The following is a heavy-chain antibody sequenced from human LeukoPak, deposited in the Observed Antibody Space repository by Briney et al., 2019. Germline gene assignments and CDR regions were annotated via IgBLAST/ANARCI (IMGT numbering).Heavy chain of an antibody. CDR1: GFTFSSYA. V-gene: IGHV3-30-3*01. CDR3: ARGVGKVGATRIQFGY. J-gene: IGHJ4*02. D-gene: IGHD1-26*01. CDR2: ISYDGSNK. Sequence: GGSLRLSCAASGFTFSSYAMHWVRQAPGKGLEWVAVISYDGSNKYYADSVKGRFTISRDNSKNTLYLQMNSLRAEDTAVYYCARGVGKVGATRIQFGYWGQGTLVTVSS.